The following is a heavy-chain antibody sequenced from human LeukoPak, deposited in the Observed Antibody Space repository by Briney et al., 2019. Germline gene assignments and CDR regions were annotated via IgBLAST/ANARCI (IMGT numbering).Heavy chain of an antibody. D-gene: IGHD1-20*01. J-gene: IGHJ6*03. V-gene: IGHV4-39*07. CDR2: IYYSGST. CDR3: ARGITGTHNYYYYYYMDV. CDR1: GGSISSSSYY. Sequence: PSETLSLTCTVSGGSISSSSYYWGWIRQPPGKGLEWIGSIYYSGSTYYNPSLKSRVTISVDTSKNQFSLKLSSVTAADTAVYYCARGITGTHNYYYYYYMDVWGKGTTVTVSS.